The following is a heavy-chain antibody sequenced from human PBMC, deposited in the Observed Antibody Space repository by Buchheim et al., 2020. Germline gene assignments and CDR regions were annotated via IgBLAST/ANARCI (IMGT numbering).Heavy chain of an antibody. J-gene: IGHJ4*02. D-gene: IGHD2-21*01. V-gene: IGHV2-70*04. CDR3: ARMIWWSHDC. CDR1: GFSLSTSGVR. Sequence: QGALQESGPALVKPTQTLTLTCTFSGFSLSTSGVRVSWVRQPPGKALEWLARIDWNDGKFYSTSLKTRLTISKDTSKNQVVLTTTNMDPVDTATYYCARMIWWSHDCWGQGTL. CDR2: IDWNDGK.